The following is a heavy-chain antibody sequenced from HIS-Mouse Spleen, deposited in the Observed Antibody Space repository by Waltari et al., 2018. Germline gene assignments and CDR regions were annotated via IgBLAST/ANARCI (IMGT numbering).Heavy chain of an antibody. CDR1: GFTFSSYG. Sequence: QVQLVESGGGVVQPGRSLRLSCAASGFTFSSYGMPWVRQAPGKGREWVAVRSYDGSNKYYADSVKGRFTISRDNSKNTLYLQMNSLRAEDTAVYYCAKDKHHAFDYWGQGTLVTVSS. J-gene: IGHJ4*02. V-gene: IGHV3-30*18. CDR2: RSYDGSNK. CDR3: AKDKHHAFDY.